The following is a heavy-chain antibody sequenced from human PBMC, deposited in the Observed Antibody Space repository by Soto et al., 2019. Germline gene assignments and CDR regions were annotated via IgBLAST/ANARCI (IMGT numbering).Heavy chain of an antibody. J-gene: IGHJ4*02. CDR2: IVPIYRTA. Sequence: QVQLVQSGAEVKKPGSSVKVSCKASGGTFSSYRINWVRQAPGQGLEWVGGIVPIYRTADYAQKFQGRVTITADESARTVYMELRSLKSRDTAVYYCARYSGAKLSSSWGQGTLVTVSS. V-gene: IGHV1-69*01. CDR3: ARYSGAKLSSS. D-gene: IGHD6-13*01. CDR1: GGTFSSYR.